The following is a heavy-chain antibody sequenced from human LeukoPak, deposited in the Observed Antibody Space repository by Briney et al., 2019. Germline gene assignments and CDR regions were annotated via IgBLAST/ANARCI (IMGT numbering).Heavy chain of an antibody. D-gene: IGHD6-19*01. J-gene: IGHJ4*02. V-gene: IGHV1-69*06. CDR2: IIPIFGTA. Sequence: SVKVSCKASGGTFSSYAISWVRQAPGQGLEWMGGIIPIFGTANYAQKFQGRVTITADKSTSTAYMELSSLRSENTAVYYCARVHSSGWSGVDYWGQGTLVTVSS. CDR3: ARVHSSGWSGVDY. CDR1: GGTFSSYA.